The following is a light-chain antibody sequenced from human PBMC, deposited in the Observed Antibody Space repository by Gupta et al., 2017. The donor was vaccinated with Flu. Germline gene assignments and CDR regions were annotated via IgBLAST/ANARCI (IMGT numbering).Light chain of an antibody. J-gene: IGLJ1*01. CDR2: AGN. CDR1: SSDVGSSNL. V-gene: IGLV2-23*01. Sequence: QSTLPQPASVSASPGPSITISCSGTSSDVGSSNLVSWYQHHPGKAPKVIIYAGNKRPSGVSDRFSGSKSGNTASLTIFGRQGEDEADYYCCARERGGGYVFGTRTKFTVL. CDR3: CARERGGGYV.